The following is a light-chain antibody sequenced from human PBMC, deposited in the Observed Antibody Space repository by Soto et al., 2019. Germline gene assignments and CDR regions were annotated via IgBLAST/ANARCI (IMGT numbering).Light chain of an antibody. CDR2: DVT. Sequence: QSALTQHRSVSGSPGQSVTISCTGASNNVGGYNYVSWYQHHPGKVPQLIIYDVTKRPSGVPDRFSGSKSGNTASLTISGLQVEDEADYYCCSYAGTYTWIFGGGTKVTVL. CDR3: CSYAGTYTWI. CDR1: SNNVGGYNY. V-gene: IGLV2-11*01. J-gene: IGLJ2*01.